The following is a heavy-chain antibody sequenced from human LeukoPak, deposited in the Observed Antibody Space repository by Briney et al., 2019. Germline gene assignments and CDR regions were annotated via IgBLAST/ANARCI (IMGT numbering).Heavy chain of an antibody. Sequence: ASVKVSCKASGYTFTGYYMHWVRQAPGQGLEWMGWINPNSDGTNYAQKFQGRVTMTRDTSISTAYMELSRLRSDDTAVYYCARPGGTPTPLYGMDVWGQGTTVTVSS. CDR1: GYTFTGYY. J-gene: IGHJ6*02. D-gene: IGHD1-7*01. V-gene: IGHV1-2*02. CDR3: ARPGGTPTPLYGMDV. CDR2: INPNSDGT.